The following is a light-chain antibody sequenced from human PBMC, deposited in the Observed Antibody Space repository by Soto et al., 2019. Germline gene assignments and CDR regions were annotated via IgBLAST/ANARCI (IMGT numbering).Light chain of an antibody. CDR1: QSIRYY. V-gene: IGKV1-5*01. CDR2: GAS. J-gene: IGKJ1*01. Sequence: DIQLTQSPPTLSASVGARVTITCRASQSIRYYLAWYQQMPGKAPKLLIYGASSLPSGVPSKFTGSGSGTEFTLTISSLEPDDFATYFCQHHNSYSQTFGQGTKVEIK. CDR3: QHHNSYSQT.